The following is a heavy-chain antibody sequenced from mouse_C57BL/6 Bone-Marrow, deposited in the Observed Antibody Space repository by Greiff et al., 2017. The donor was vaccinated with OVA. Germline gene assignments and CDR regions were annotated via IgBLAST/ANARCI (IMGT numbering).Heavy chain of an antibody. V-gene: IGHV2-5*01. D-gene: IGHD1-1*01. Sequence: VQLQQSGPALVQPSQSLSITCTVSGFSLTSYGVHWVRQSPGKGLEWLGVIWRGGSTDYNAAFMSRLSITKDNSKSQVFFKMNSLQADDTAIYDGAKNPDGSPYAMDYWGQGTSVTVSS. CDR1: GFSLTSYG. J-gene: IGHJ4*01. CDR3: AKNPDGSPYAMDY. CDR2: IWRGGST.